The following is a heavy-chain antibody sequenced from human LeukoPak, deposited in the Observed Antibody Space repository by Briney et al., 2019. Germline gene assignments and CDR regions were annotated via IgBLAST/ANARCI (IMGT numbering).Heavy chain of an antibody. CDR3: ARVLYDSSGFYSGAFDY. CDR2: IKQDGSEK. V-gene: IGHV3-7*03. D-gene: IGHD3-22*01. CDR1: GFTFSVYW. Sequence: GGSLRLSCAASGFTFSVYWVSWVRQAPGKGLERVANIKQDGSEKYYVDSVKGRFTISRDNAKNSLYLQMNSLRAEDTAVYYCARVLYDSSGFYSGAFDYWGQGTLVTVSS. J-gene: IGHJ4*02.